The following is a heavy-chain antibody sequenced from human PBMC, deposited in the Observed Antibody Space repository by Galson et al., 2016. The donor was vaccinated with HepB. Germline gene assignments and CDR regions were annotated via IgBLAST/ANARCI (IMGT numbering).Heavy chain of an antibody. CDR1: GYIFTNYW. J-gene: IGHJ4*02. Sequence: QSGAEVTKPGESLKISCKGFGYIFTNYWIGWVRQMPGKGLEWMAIIYPGDSDTRYSPSFQGQITISVDKSISTAYLQWSSLKASDSAMFYCARHPFLKSAADYWGQGTLLTVSS. CDR2: IYPGDSDT. D-gene: IGHD6-13*01. V-gene: IGHV5-51*01. CDR3: ARHPFLKSAADY.